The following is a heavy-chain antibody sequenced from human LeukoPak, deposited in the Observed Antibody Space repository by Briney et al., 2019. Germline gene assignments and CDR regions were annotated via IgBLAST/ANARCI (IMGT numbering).Heavy chain of an antibody. D-gene: IGHD2-15*01. J-gene: IGHJ3*02. V-gene: IGHV3-21*01. CDR1: GFTFSSYS. CDR2: ISSSSSYI. Sequence: GGSLRLSCAASGFTFSSYSMHWVRQAPGKGLEWVSSISSSSSYIYYADSVKGRFTISRDSAKNSLYLQMNSLRAEDTAVYYCARGIRISDAFDIWGQGTMVTVSS. CDR3: ARGIRISDAFDI.